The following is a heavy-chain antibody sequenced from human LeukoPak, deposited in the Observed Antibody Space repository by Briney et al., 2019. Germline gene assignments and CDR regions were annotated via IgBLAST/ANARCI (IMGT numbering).Heavy chain of an antibody. CDR3: ARGWYPDY. J-gene: IGHJ4*02. CDR2: INHSGST. V-gene: IGHV4-34*01. Sequence: SETLSLTSAVYGGSFSDYYWSWIRQPPGQGLEWFGEINHSGSTNSNPSLKSRVTISVDTSKNQFSRNVSSVTAADTGVYYCARGWYPDYWGQGTLVTVSS. D-gene: IGHD6-13*01. CDR1: GGSFSDYY.